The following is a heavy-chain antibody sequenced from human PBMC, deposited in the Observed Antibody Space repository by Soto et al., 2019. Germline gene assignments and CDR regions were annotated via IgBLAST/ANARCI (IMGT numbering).Heavy chain of an antibody. V-gene: IGHV4-31*03. CDR3: ARRGGSSSSYYYYAMDV. CDR1: SDSMNSGGYY. J-gene: IGHJ6*02. Sequence: SETLSLTCSVSSDSMNSGGYYWSWIRQHPGKGLEWIGYIYSNGDTYYNPSLKSRVTISVDTSKNQFSLNLTSVTAADTAVYYCARRGGSSSSYYYYAMDVWGQGTTVTV. CDR2: IYSNGDT. D-gene: IGHD6-6*01.